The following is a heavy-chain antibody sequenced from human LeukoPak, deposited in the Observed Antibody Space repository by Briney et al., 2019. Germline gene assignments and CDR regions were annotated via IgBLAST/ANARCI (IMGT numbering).Heavy chain of an antibody. Sequence: AGGSLGLSCAASGFTFSSYEMNWVRQAPGKGLEWVSYISSSGSTIYYADSVKGRFTISRDNAKNSLYLQMNSLRAEDTAVYYCARVSLGLRLGELSLNVGKDYWGQGTLVTVSS. CDR1: GFTFSSYE. J-gene: IGHJ4*02. V-gene: IGHV3-48*03. CDR3: ARVSLGLRLGELSLNVGKDY. CDR2: ISSSGSTI. D-gene: IGHD3-16*02.